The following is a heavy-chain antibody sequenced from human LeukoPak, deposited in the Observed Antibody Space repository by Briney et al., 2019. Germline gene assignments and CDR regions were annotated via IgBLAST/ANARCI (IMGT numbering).Heavy chain of an antibody. J-gene: IGHJ4*02. V-gene: IGHV3-23*01. CDR3: AKDRLYFGNDFGDY. Sequence: GGSLRLSCVASGFTFRDFSMSWVRQAPGRGLEWVSVISNGGDHTYYADSVKGRFAISRDNSKNTLYLQMNSLRTEDTAIYYCAKDRLYFGNDFGDYWGQGTLATVSS. CDR1: GFTFRDFS. D-gene: IGHD3-9*01. CDR2: ISNGGDHT.